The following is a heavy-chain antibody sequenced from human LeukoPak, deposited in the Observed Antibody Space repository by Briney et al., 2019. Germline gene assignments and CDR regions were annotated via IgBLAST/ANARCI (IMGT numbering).Heavy chain of an antibody. V-gene: IGHV4-4*02. Sequence: KPSGTLSLTCAVSGASISSGDWWSWVRQPPGKGLEWIGEIHHSGTSIYNPSLTSRVTISADKSKNQFSLKVTSVTAADTAVYYCASLMGSGSWYSWFDPWGQGTLVTVSS. CDR1: GASISSGDW. J-gene: IGHJ5*02. D-gene: IGHD6-13*01. CDR2: IHHSGTS. CDR3: ASLMGSGSWYSWFDP.